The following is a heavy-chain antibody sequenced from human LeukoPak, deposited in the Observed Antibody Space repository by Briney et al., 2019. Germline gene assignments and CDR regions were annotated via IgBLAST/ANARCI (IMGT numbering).Heavy chain of an antibody. CDR3: ARALRLGEFPPDYYYGMDV. J-gene: IGHJ6*04. CDR1: GGSFSGYY. CDR2: INHSGST. V-gene: IGHV4-34*01. D-gene: IGHD3-16*01. Sequence: PETLSLTCAVYGGSFSGYYWSWIRQPPGKGLEWIGEINHSGSTNYNPSLKSRVTISVDTSKNQFSLKLSSVTAADTAVYYCARALRLGEFPPDYYYGMDVWGKGTTVTVSS.